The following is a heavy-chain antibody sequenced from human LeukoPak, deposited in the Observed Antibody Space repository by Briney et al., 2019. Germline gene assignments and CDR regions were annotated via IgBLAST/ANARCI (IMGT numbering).Heavy chain of an antibody. J-gene: IGHJ3*02. Sequence: SETLSLTCAVSGGSISSSNWWSWVRQPPGQGLEWIGEIYHSGSTNYNPSLKSRVTISVDKSKNQFSLKLSSVTAADTAVYYCAMRYCSGGSCYSDAFDIWGQGTMVTVSS. CDR3: AMRYCSGGSCYSDAFDI. D-gene: IGHD2-15*01. CDR2: IYHSGST. V-gene: IGHV4-4*02. CDR1: GGSISSSNW.